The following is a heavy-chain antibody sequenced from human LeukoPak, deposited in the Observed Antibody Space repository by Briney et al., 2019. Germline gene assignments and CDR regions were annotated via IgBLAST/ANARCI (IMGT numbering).Heavy chain of an antibody. Sequence: SETLSLTCAVSGGSISSNSYYWTWIRQPAGKALEWIGHVFTSGNTNYNPSLKGRVTISIETSKSQFSLNLNSVTAADTAVYYCARGTGSLFYWGHGILVTVSS. CDR1: GGSISSNSYY. V-gene: IGHV4-61*09. CDR3: ARGTGSLFY. D-gene: IGHD3-10*01. CDR2: VFTSGNT. J-gene: IGHJ4*01.